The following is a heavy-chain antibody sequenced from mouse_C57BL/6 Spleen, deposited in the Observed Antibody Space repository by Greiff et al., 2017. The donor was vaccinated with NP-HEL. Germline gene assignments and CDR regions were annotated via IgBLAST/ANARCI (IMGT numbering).Heavy chain of an antibody. CDR3: ARGSTMITSWFAY. D-gene: IGHD2-4*01. J-gene: IGHJ3*01. Sequence: EVMLVESGGGLVKPGGSLKLSCAASGFTFSSYAMSWVRQPPEKRLEWVATISDGGSYTYYPDNVKGRFTISRDNAKNNLYLQMSHLKSEDTAMYYCARGSTMITSWFAYWGQGTLVTVSA. V-gene: IGHV5-4*03. CDR1: GFTFSSYA. CDR2: ISDGGSYT.